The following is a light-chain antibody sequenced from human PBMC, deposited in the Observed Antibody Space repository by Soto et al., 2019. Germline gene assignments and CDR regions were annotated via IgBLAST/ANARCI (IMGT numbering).Light chain of an antibody. CDR3: QHYNSYSEA. V-gene: IGKV1-5*01. CDR1: QSISTW. J-gene: IGKJ1*01. CDR2: DAS. Sequence: DIQMTQSPSTLSASVGDRVTITCRASQSISTWLAWYQHKPGKAPKLLIFDASSLESEVPSRFSGSGSGTEFTLTISSLQPDDFATYYCQHYNSYSEAFGQGTKVDIK.